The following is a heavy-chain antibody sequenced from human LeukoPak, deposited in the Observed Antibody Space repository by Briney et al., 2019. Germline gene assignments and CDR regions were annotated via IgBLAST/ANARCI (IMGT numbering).Heavy chain of an antibody. J-gene: IGHJ4*02. CDR1: GFTFSSYW. CDR2: IKRDGSEK. V-gene: IGHV3-7*01. CDR3: ARDLSGVTGYTYGRGIDY. D-gene: IGHD5-18*01. Sequence: GGSLRLSCTASGFTFSSYWMSWVRQAPGKGLEWVANIKRDGSEKYYVDSVKGRFTISRDNAKTSLYLQMNSLRAEDTAVYYCARDLSGVTGYTYGRGIDYWGQGTLVTVFS.